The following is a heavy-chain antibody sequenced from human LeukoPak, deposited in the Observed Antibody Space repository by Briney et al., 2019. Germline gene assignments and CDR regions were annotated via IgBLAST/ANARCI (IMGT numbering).Heavy chain of an antibody. Sequence: SETLSLTCTVSGGSISSSSYYWGWIRQPPGKGLEWIGSIYYSGSTYYYPSLKSRVTISVDTSKNQFSLKLSSVTAADTAVYYCARYCSGGSCSVGIDYWGQGTLVTVSS. CDR2: IYYSGST. V-gene: IGHV4-39*01. CDR3: ARYCSGGSCSVGIDY. CDR1: GGSISSSSYY. J-gene: IGHJ4*02. D-gene: IGHD2-15*01.